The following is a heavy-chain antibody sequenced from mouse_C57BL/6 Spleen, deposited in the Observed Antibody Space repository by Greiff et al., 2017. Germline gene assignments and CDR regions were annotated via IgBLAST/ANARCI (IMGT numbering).Heavy chain of an antibody. Sequence: VKVEESGPGLVAPSQSLSITCTVSGFSLTSYAISWVRQPPGKGLEWLGVIWTGGGTHYNSALKSRLSISKDNSKSQVFLKMNSLQTDDTARYYCARNSNYAMDYWGQGTSVTVSS. V-gene: IGHV2-9-1*01. D-gene: IGHD2-5*01. CDR2: IWTGGGT. J-gene: IGHJ4*01. CDR1: GFSLTSYA. CDR3: ARNSNYAMDY.